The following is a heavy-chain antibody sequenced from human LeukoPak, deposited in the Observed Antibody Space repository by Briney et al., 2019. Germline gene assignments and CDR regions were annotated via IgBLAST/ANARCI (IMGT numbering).Heavy chain of an antibody. V-gene: IGHV4-39*01. Sequence: SETLSLTCSLSGDSISRSDSYWDWIRQAPGKGLEWIGTIYYSGRTYCSPTLKSRVTMSVDRSNNQFSLNLRSATAADTAVYYCARRRYYDGSGYLEWGQGTLLSVSS. CDR2: IYYSGRT. CDR3: ARRRYYDGSGYLE. J-gene: IGHJ1*01. CDR1: GDSISRSDSY. D-gene: IGHD3-22*01.